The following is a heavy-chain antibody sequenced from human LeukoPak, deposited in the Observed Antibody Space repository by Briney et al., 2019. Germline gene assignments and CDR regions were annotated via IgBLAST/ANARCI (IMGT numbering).Heavy chain of an antibody. CDR1: GFSLSDYG. J-gene: IGHJ4*02. V-gene: IGHV3-48*01. Sequence: GGSLRLSCSASGFSLSDYGMSWVRQAPGKGLEWVSYITMNSVRFYADSMKGRFTISRDNDKNSVYLQMSSLRAEDTAVYYCAKGSRIMITFGGASDYWGQGTLVTVSS. CDR2: ITMNSVR. D-gene: IGHD3-16*01. CDR3: AKGSRIMITFGGASDY.